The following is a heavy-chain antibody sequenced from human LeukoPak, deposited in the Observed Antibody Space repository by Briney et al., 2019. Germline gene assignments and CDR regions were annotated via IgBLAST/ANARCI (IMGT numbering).Heavy chain of an antibody. D-gene: IGHD3-9*01. CDR3: AREIRYFDWLLDY. CDR2: IYHSGST. V-gene: IGHV4-4*02. CDR1: GGSISSSNW. Sequence: SGTLSLTCAVSGGSISSSNWWSWVRQPPGKGLEWIGEIYHSGSTNYNPSLKSRVTISVDKSKNQFSLKLSSVTAADTAVYYCAREIRYFDWLLDYWGQGTLVTVSS. J-gene: IGHJ4*02.